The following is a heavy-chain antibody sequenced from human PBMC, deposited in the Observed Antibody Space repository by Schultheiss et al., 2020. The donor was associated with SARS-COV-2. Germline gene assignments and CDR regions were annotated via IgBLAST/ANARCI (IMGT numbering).Heavy chain of an antibody. J-gene: IGHJ6*02. CDR3: ARDVLRGGMYV. Sequence: SQTLSLTCTVSGGSISSGGYYWSWIRQHPGKGLEWIGYIYYSGSTYYNPSLKSRVIISVDTSKNQFSLKLSSVTAADTAVYYCARDVLRGGMYVWGQGTTVTVS. CDR2: IYYSGST. CDR1: GGSISSGGYY. V-gene: IGHV4-31*03.